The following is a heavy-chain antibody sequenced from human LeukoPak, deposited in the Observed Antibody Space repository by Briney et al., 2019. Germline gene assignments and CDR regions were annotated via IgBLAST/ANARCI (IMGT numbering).Heavy chain of an antibody. V-gene: IGHV1-2*02. D-gene: IGHD2-2*01. CDR1: GYTFTGYY. CDR2: INPNSGGT. Sequence: ASVKVSCKASGYTFTGYYMHWVRQAPGQGLEWMGWINPNSGGTNYAQKFQGRDTMTRDTSISTAYMELSRLRSDDTAVYYCARDKKPGYCSSTSCPAPYHNWFDPWGQGTLVTVSS. J-gene: IGHJ5*02. CDR3: ARDKKPGYCSSTSCPAPYHNWFDP.